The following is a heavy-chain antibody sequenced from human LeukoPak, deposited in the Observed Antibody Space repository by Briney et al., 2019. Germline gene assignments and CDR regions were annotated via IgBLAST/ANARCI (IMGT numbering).Heavy chain of an antibody. J-gene: IGHJ4*02. CDR1: GGSISSGSYY. CDR2: IFYTGST. D-gene: IGHD6-19*01. CDR3: AGLPGYASGWYFDY. Sequence: PSETLSLTCTVSGGSISSGSYYWGWVRQPPGKGLDWIGNIFYTGSTYYNPSLKSRVSISVDTSKNQFSLKLSSVTAADTAVYYCAGLPGYASGWYFDYWGQGTLVTVSS. V-gene: IGHV4-39*01.